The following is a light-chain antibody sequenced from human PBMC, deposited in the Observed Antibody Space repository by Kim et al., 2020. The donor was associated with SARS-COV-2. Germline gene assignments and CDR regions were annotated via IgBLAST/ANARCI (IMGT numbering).Light chain of an antibody. Sequence: SPVDRAALTCRASQRVSTDLAWYQQKSGQAPRLLIYGASTRATGIPGRFSGSGSCTEFTLTISGLQSEDLAVYYCQQYKNWSPITFGQGTRLEIK. CDR3: QQYKNWSPIT. CDR2: GAS. CDR1: QRVSTD. V-gene: IGKV3D-15*01. J-gene: IGKJ5*01.